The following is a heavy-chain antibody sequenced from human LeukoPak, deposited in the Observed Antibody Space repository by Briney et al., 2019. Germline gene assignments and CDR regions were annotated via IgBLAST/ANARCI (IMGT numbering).Heavy chain of an antibody. Sequence: SETLSLTCAVYGGSFSGYYWSWIRQPPGKGLEWIGEIYHSGSTNYNPSLKSRVSISVDKSKNQFSLKLSSVTAADTAVYFCAISGSYGYYYWGQGTLVTVSS. V-gene: IGHV4-34*01. CDR3: AISGSYGYYY. J-gene: IGHJ4*02. CDR2: IYHSGST. CDR1: GGSFSGYY. D-gene: IGHD5-18*01.